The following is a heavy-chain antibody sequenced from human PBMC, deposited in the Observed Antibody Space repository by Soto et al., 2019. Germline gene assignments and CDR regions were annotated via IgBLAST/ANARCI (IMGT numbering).Heavy chain of an antibody. CDR2: IWYDGSNI. J-gene: IGHJ4*02. V-gene: IGHV3-33*01. CDR1: GFTFSRYG. CDR3: ARDREQWLVGYYFDY. Sequence: GGSLRLSCAASGFTFSRYGMHWVRQAPGRGLEWVAVIWYDGSNIYYADSVKGRFTISRDNSKDTLDLQMNSLRAEDTAVYYCARDREQWLVGYYFDYWGQGTLVTVSS. D-gene: IGHD6-19*01.